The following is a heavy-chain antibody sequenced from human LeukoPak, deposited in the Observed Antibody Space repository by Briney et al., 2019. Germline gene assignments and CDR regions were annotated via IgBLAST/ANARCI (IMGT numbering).Heavy chain of an antibody. CDR1: GGSLSRYY. Sequence: SETLSLTCTVSGGSLSRYYWSWIRQPPGKGLEWIGYIHYSRSANYISSLKSRVVISLDTSKIQFSLRLTSLTAADTAVYYCASYDSSGNAYWGQGTLVTVSS. V-gene: IGHV4-59*08. CDR2: IHYSRSA. J-gene: IGHJ4*02. D-gene: IGHD3-22*01. CDR3: ASYDSSGNAY.